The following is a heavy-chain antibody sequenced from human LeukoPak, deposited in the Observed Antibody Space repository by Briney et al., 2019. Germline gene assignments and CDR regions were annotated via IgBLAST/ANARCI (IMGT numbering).Heavy chain of an antibody. Sequence: SVKVSCKASGGTFSSYAISWVRQAPGQGLEWMGGIVPIFGTANYAQKFQGRVTITADESTSTAYMELSSLRSEDTAAYYCARVLRFLEWPPYYYCYYGMDVWGQGTTVTVSS. V-gene: IGHV1-69*01. J-gene: IGHJ6*02. D-gene: IGHD3-3*01. CDR2: IVPIFGTA. CDR3: ARVLRFLEWPPYYYCYYGMDV. CDR1: GGTFSSYA.